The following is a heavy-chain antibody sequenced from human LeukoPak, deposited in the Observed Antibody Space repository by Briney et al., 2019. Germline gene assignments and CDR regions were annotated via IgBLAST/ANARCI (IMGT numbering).Heavy chain of an antibody. V-gene: IGHV3-23*01. CDR2: VSGSGGST. CDR3: AKDLDIVATITGN. Sequence: GSLRLSSAASGFTFRSYAMSWVRQAPGKGLEWVSGVSGSGGSTYYADSVKGRFTISRDNSKNTLYLQMNSLRAEDTAVYYCAKDLDIVATITGNWGQGTLVTVSS. D-gene: IGHD5-12*01. J-gene: IGHJ4*02. CDR1: GFTFRSYA.